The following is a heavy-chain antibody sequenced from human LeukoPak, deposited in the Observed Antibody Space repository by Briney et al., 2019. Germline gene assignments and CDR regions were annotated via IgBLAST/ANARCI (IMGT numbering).Heavy chain of an antibody. Sequence: SVKVSCKASGGTFSSYAISWVRQAPGQGLEWMGGIIPIFGTANYAQKFQGSVTITTDESTSTAYMELSSLRSEDTAVYYCARVRSSSWYYFDYWGQGTLVTVSS. D-gene: IGHD6-13*01. CDR2: IIPIFGTA. CDR3: ARVRSSSWYYFDY. CDR1: GGTFSSYA. V-gene: IGHV1-69*05. J-gene: IGHJ4*02.